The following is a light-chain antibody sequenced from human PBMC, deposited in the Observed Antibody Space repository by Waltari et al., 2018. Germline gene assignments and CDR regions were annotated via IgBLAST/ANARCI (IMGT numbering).Light chain of an antibody. V-gene: IGKV1-9*01. CDR1: QGISSY. CDR2: AAS. CDR3: QQLNSYLFT. Sequence: DIQLTQSPSFLSASVGDRVTITCRASQGISSYLAWDQQKPGIAPKLLIYAASTLQSGVPSRFSGSGSGTEFTLTISSLQPEDFATYYCQQLNSYLFTFGPGTKVDIK. J-gene: IGKJ3*01.